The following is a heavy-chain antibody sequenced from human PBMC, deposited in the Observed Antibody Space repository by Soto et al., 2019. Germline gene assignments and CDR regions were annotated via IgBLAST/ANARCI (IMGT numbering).Heavy chain of an antibody. V-gene: IGHV3-23*01. Sequence: EVHLLESGGGLVQPGGSVRLSCAASGFTFSDYAMTWVRQAPGRGLEWVSAIGGNGALTYYADSVKGRFTISRDNYKNLVSLHMTGLRGDDTAIYYCARSARTGWYIRGHFDHWGQGTLLTVSS. CDR1: GFTFSDYA. CDR3: ARSARTGWYIRGHFDH. CDR2: IGGNGALT. D-gene: IGHD6-19*01. J-gene: IGHJ4*02.